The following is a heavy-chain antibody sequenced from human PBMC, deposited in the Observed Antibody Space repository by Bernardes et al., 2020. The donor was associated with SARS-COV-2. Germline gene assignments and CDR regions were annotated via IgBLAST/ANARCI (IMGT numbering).Heavy chain of an antibody. D-gene: IGHD1-1*01. CDR1: GGSFSGYY. V-gene: IGHV4-34*01. J-gene: IGHJ5*02. CDR2: INHSGST. Sequence: SETLSLTCAVYGGSFSGYYWSWIRQPPGKGLEWIGEINHSGSTNYNPSLKSRVTISVDTSKNQFSLKLSSVTAADTAVYYCARVPPRNWNARAGIDPWGQGTLVTVSS. CDR3: ARVPPRNWNARAGIDP.